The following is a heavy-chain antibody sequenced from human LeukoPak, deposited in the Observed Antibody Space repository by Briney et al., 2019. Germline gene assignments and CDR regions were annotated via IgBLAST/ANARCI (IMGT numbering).Heavy chain of an antibody. CDR1: GYTFTSYY. CDR3: AKAPPLSSGWELLEMDYFDY. V-gene: IGHV1-46*01. D-gene: IGHD1-26*01. Sequence: ASVKVSCKASGYTFTSYYMHWVRQAPGQGLEWMGIINPSGGSTSYAQKFQGRVTMTRDTSTSTVYMELSSLRAEDTAVYYCAKAPPLSSGWELLEMDYFDYWGQGTLVTVSS. CDR2: INPSGGST. J-gene: IGHJ4*02.